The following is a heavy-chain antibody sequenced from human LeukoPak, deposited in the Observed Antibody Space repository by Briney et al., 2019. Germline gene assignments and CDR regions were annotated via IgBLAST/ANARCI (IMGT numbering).Heavy chain of an antibody. CDR1: GFTFSSYA. J-gene: IGHJ4*02. CDR3: AKDRWFGELSTY. D-gene: IGHD3-10*01. CDR2: ISGSGGST. V-gene: IGHV3-23*01. Sequence: GGSLRLSCAASGFTFSSYAMSWVRQAPGKGLEWASAISGSGGSTYYADSVKGRFTISRDNSKNTLYLQMNSLRAEDTAVYYCAKDRWFGELSTYWGQGTLVTVSS.